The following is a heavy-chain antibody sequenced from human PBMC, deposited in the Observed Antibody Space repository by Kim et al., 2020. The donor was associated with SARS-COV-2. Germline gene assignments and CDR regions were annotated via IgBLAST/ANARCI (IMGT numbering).Heavy chain of an antibody. D-gene: IGHD2-15*01. CDR2: IYYSGST. V-gene: IGHV4-59*08. CDR1: GGSISSYY. CDR3: ARHASCSGGSCYSSILDYYYYYGMDV. Sequence: SETLSLTCTVSGGSISSYYWSWIRQPPGKGLEWIGYIYYSGSTNYNPSLKSRVTISVDTSKNQFSLKLSSVTAADTAVYYCARHASCSGGSCYSSILDYYYYYGMDVWGQGTTVTVSS. J-gene: IGHJ6*02.